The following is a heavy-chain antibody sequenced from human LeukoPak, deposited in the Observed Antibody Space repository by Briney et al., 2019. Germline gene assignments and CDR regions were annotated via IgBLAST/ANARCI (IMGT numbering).Heavy chain of an antibody. D-gene: IGHD2-15*01. CDR3: ARAPGYCSGGSCFRD. V-gene: IGHV3-48*03. Sequence: GGSLRLSCAASGFTFSSYEMNWVRQAPGKGLEWVSYISSSGSTIYYADSVKGRFTISRDNAKNSLYLRMNSLRAEDTAVYYCARAPGYCSGGSCFRDWGQGTLVTVSS. CDR1: GFTFSSYE. J-gene: IGHJ4*02. CDR2: ISSSGSTI.